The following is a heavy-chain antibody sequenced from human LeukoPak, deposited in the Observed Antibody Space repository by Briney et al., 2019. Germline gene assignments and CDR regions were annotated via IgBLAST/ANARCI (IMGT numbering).Heavy chain of an antibody. J-gene: IGHJ6*03. D-gene: IGHD3-10*01. CDR3: ARVEEGYGSGRRENYYYYYMDV. CDR2: IYYSGGT. V-gene: IGHV4-59*01. CDR1: GGSISSYY. Sequence: SETLSLTCTVSGGSISSYYWSWIRQPPGKGLEWIGYIYYSGGTNYNTSLKSRVTISVDTSKNQFSLKLASVTAADTAVYYCARVEEGYGSGRRENYYYYYMDVWGKGTTVTISS.